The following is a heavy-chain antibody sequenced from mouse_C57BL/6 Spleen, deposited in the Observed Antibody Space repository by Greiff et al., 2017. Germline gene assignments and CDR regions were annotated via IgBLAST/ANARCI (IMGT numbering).Heavy chain of an antibody. V-gene: IGHV3-6*01. CDR3: ARDSSGFDY. Sequence: EVQLQESGPGLVKPSQSLSLTCSVTGYSITSGYYWNWIRQFPGNKLESMGYISYDGSNNYNPSLKNRISITRDTSKNQFFLKLNSVTTEDTATYYCARDSSGFDYWGQGTTLTVSS. D-gene: IGHD3-2*02. CDR2: ISYDGSN. J-gene: IGHJ2*01. CDR1: GYSITSGYY.